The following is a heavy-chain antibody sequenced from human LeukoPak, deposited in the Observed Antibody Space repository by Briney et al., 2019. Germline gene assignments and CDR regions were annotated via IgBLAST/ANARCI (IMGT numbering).Heavy chain of an antibody. J-gene: IGHJ6*02. CDR1: GFTFSSYS. Sequence: GGSLRLSCAASGFTFSSYSMNWVRQAPGKGLEWVSSISSSSSYIYYADSVKGRFTISRDNAKNSLYLQMNSLRAEDTAVYYCARDGIAVAGIGFYYGMDVWGQGTTVTVSS. D-gene: IGHD6-19*01. CDR3: ARDGIAVAGIGFYYGMDV. V-gene: IGHV3-21*01. CDR2: ISSSSSYI.